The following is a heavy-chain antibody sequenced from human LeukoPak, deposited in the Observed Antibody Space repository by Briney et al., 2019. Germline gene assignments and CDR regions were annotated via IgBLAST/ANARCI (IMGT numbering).Heavy chain of an antibody. V-gene: IGHV1-2*02. CDR1: GYTFTSYG. J-gene: IGHJ4*02. CDR2: INPNTGVT. Sequence: ASVKVSCKASGYTFTSYGISWVRQAPGQGLEWLGWINPNTGVTHYAQRFQGRVTMTRDTSITTAYMELSGLSSDDTALYYCARDPRLVPNYWGQGTLVTVSS. D-gene: IGHD3-9*01. CDR3: ARDPRLVPNY.